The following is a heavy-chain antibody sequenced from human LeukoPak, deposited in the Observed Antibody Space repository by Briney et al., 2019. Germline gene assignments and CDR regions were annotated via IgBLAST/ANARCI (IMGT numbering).Heavy chain of an antibody. CDR1: GGSFSGYY. V-gene: IGHV4-34*01. CDR3: ARGEQQLVPFDY. CDR2: INHSGST. D-gene: IGHD6-13*01. J-gene: IGHJ4*02. Sequence: PSETLSLTCAVYGGSFSGYYWSWIRQPPGKGLEWIGEINHSGSTNYNPSLKSRVTISVDTSKNQFSLKLSSVTAADTAVYYCARGEQQLVPFDYWGQGTLVTVSS.